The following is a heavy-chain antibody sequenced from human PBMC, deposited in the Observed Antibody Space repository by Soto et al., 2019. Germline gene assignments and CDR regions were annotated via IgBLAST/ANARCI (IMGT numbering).Heavy chain of an antibody. CDR2: IYYSGST. CDR1: GGSISSGGYY. J-gene: IGHJ4*02. CDR3: ARVYNWNYSL. V-gene: IGHV4-31*03. Sequence: SETLSLTCTVSGGSISSGGYYWSWIRQHPGKGLEWIGYIYYSGSTYYNPSLKSRVTISVDTSKNQFSLKLSSVTAADTAAYYCARVYNWNYSLWGQGTLVTVSS. D-gene: IGHD1-1*01.